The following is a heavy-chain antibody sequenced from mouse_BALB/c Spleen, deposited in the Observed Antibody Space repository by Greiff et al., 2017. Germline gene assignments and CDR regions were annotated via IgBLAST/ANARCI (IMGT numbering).Heavy chain of an antibody. D-gene: IGHD2-4*01. V-gene: IGHV5-4*02. Sequence: DVKLVESGGGLVKPGGSLKLSCAASGFTFSDYYMYWVRQTPEKRLEWVATISDGGSYTYYPDSVKGRFTISRDNAKNNLYLQMSSLKSEDTAMYYCARGGLRRNYYAMDYWGQGTSVTVSS. J-gene: IGHJ4*01. CDR2: ISDGGSYT. CDR1: GFTFSDYY. CDR3: ARGGLRRNYYAMDY.